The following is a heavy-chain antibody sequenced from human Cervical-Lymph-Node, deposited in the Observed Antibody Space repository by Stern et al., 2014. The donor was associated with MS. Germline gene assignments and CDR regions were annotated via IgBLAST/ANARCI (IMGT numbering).Heavy chain of an antibody. J-gene: IGHJ4*02. V-gene: IGHV4-59*01. CDR1: GGSLRSYY. CDR3: AREGEYCSGSRCYPFLDY. D-gene: IGHD2-15*01. CDR2: IYHTGSV. Sequence: QLQLQESGPGLVKPSETLSLTCTVSGGSLRSYYWNWIRQAPGKGLEWLLVIYHTGSVNYNPSLSSRVAMSVDTSKNQFSLTVSSVTAADTAVYYCAREGEYCSGSRCYPFLDYWGQGTLVTVSS.